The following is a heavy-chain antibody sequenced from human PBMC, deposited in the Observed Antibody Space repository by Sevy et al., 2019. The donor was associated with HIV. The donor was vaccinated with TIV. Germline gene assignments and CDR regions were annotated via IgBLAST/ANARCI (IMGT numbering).Heavy chain of an antibody. CDR3: ARDWDSSSSEH. V-gene: IGHV3-30-3*01. Sequence: GGSLRLSCAASGFTFSSYAMHWVRQAPGKGLEWVAVISYDGSNKYYADSVKGRFTISRDNSKNTLYLQMNSLRAEYTAVYYCARDWDSSSSEHWGQGTLVTVSS. D-gene: IGHD6-6*01. CDR1: GFTFSSYA. CDR2: ISYDGSNK. J-gene: IGHJ4*02.